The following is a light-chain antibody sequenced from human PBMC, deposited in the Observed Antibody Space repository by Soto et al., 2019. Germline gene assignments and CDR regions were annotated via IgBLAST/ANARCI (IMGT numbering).Light chain of an antibody. CDR2: KAS. J-gene: IGKJ5*01. CDR1: QTISSW. Sequence: DIQMTQSPSTLSGSVGDRVTITCRASQTISSWLAWYQQKPGKAPKLLIYKASTLKSGVPSRFSGSGSGTDFTLTISNLQPEDFATYYCQQYDTYPITFGQGTRLEIK. CDR3: QQYDTYPIT. V-gene: IGKV1-5*03.